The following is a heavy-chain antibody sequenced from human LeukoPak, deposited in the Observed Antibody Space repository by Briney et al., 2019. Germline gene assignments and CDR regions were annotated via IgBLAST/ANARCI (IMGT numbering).Heavy chain of an antibody. CDR3: ANEYSKGDI. V-gene: IGHV3-30*18. CDR2: ISYDGSNK. D-gene: IGHD4-11*01. CDR1: GFTFSSYG. Sequence: PGRSLRLSCAASGFTFSSYGMHWVRQAPGKGLEWVAVISYDGSNKYYADSVKGRFTISRDNSKNTLYLHMNSLRAEDAAVYYCANEYSKGDIWGQGTMVTVSS. J-gene: IGHJ3*02.